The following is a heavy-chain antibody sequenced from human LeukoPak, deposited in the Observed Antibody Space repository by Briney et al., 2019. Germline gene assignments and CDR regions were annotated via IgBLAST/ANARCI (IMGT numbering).Heavy chain of an antibody. Sequence: PSETLSLTCTVSGGSISSSSYYWGWIRQPPGKGLEWIGSIYYSGSTYYNPSLKSRVTISVDTSKNQFSLKLSSVTAADTAVYYCAREAAGYSSSMDVWGKGTTVTVSS. J-gene: IGHJ6*04. CDR2: IYYSGST. V-gene: IGHV4-39*02. CDR3: AREAAGYSSSMDV. D-gene: IGHD6-13*01. CDR1: GGSISSSSYY.